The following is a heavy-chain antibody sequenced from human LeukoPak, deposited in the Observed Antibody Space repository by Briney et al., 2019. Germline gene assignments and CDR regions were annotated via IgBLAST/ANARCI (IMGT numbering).Heavy chain of an antibody. D-gene: IGHD4-17*01. CDR1: GYSFTSDW. Sequence: GESLKISCKGSGYSFTSDWIGWVRQMPGKGLEWMGIIYPGDSDTRYSPSCPGQVAISADKSINTAYLQSSSLTASDSAMYYCATDGDYTQFQHWGGGRLVT. CDR2: IYPGDSDT. CDR3: ATDGDYTQFQH. J-gene: IGHJ1*01. V-gene: IGHV5-51*01.